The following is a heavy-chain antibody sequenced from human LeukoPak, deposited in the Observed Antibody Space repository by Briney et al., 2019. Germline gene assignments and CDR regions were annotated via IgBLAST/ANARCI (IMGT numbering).Heavy chain of an antibody. V-gene: IGHV4-59*11. CDR3: ASGTETYYYDSSGQKYFQH. CDR2: IHYTGDT. D-gene: IGHD3-22*01. J-gene: IGHJ1*01. CDR1: GGSMTNHY. Sequence: PSETLSLTCTFSGGSMTNHYWSWIRQSPGKGLEWIAYIHYTGDTSYNPSLTSRASVSLDTSKNQLSLKLSSVTAADTAVYYCASGTETYYYDSSGQKYFQHWGQGTLVTVSS.